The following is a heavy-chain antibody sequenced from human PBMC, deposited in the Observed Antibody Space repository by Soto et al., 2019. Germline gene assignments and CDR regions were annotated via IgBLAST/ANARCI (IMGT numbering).Heavy chain of an antibody. CDR1: GGSISSGDYY. CDR2: IYYSGST. V-gene: IGHV4-30-4*01. D-gene: IGHD2-21*02. Sequence: PSETLSLTCTVSGGSISSGDYYWSWIRQPPGKGLEWIGYIYYSGSTYYNPSLKSRVTISVDTSKNQFSLKLSSVTAADTAVYYCAREEYGGNSSRDYWGQGTLVTVS. J-gene: IGHJ4*02. CDR3: AREEYGGNSSRDY.